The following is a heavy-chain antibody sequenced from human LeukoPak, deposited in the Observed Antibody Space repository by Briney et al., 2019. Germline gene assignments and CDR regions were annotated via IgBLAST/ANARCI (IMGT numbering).Heavy chain of an antibody. J-gene: IGHJ1*01. D-gene: IGHD1-26*01. CDR1: DYSISSAYY. V-gene: IGHV4-38-2*01. CDR2: IYHSGST. Sequence: SETLSLTCAVSDYSISSAYYWGWIRQPPGKGLEWIGSIYHSGSTDYNPSLKSRVTISVDTSKNQFSLKLNSMTAADTAVYYCARGHDYYSEYFQHWGQGTLVSVSS. CDR3: ARGHDYYSEYFQH.